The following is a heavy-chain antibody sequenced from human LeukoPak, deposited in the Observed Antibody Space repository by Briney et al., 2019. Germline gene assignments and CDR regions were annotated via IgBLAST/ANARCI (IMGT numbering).Heavy chain of an antibody. J-gene: IGHJ5*02. CDR3: AKTPTIAVAGPLRWFDP. CDR1: GFTFSSYG. Sequence: GGSLRLSCAASGFTFSSYGMHWVRQAPGKGLEWVAVISYDRSNKYYADSVKGRFTISRDNSKNTLYLQMNSLRAEDTAVYYCAKTPTIAVAGPLRWFDPWGQGTLVTVSS. V-gene: IGHV3-30*18. CDR2: ISYDRSNK. D-gene: IGHD6-19*01.